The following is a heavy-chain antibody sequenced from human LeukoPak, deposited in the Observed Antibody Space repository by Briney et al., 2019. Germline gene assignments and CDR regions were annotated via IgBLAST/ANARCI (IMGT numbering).Heavy chain of an antibody. V-gene: IGHV1-2*02. J-gene: IGHJ4*02. D-gene: IGHD3-22*01. CDR3: ARNYYDSSGYYTVDY. Sequence: ASVKVSCTASGYTFTGYYMHWVRQAPGQGLEWMGWINPNSGGTNYAQKFQGRVTMTRDTSISTAYMELSRLRSDDTAVYYCARNYYDSSGYYTVDYWGQGTLVTVSS. CDR2: INPNSGGT. CDR1: GYTFTGYY.